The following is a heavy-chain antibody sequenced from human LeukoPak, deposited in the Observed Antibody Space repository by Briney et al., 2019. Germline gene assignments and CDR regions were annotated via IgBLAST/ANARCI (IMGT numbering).Heavy chain of an antibody. D-gene: IGHD1-14*01. J-gene: IGHJ3*01. Sequence: SETLSLTCSVSSVSIRSNYWSWVRQPPGKGLEWIWYIYYTGISKYNPSLKSRVTILIDTSRNQFSLKLSSVTAADTAIYYCARGTYNTSPPDLWGQGTMVTVSS. V-gene: IGHV4-59*01. CDR3: ARGTYNTSPPDL. CDR1: SVSIRSNY. CDR2: IYYTGIS.